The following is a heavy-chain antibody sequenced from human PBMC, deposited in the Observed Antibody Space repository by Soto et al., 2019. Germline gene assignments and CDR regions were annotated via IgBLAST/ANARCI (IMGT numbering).Heavy chain of an antibody. CDR3: AGQWAAGYGAFAP. CDR2: IHDRGST. D-gene: IGHD3-9*01. J-gene: IGHJ5*02. V-gene: IGHV4-4*02. CDR1: GGSISNNRW. Sequence: QVKLQDSGPGLEKPSGTLSLTCAVSGGSISNNRWWTWVRQAPGKGLEGIGEIHDRGSTNYNLSLKSRATVSTDRSKNQFSLEMRAVTAADTAVYYCAGQWAAGYGAFAPWGQGTLVTVSS.